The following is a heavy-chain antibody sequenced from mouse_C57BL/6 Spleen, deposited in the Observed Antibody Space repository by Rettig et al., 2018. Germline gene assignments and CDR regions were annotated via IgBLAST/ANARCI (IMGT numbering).Heavy chain of an antibody. V-gene: IGHV1-69*01. CDR2: IDPSDSYT. CDR3: ARGGIGGYYPPSLYFDV. Sequence: LQQPGAELVMPGASVKLSCKASGYTFTSYWMHWVKQRPGQGLEWIGEIDPSDSYTNYNQKFKGKSTLTVDKSSSTAYMQLSSLTSEDSAVYYCARGGIGGYYPPSLYFDVWGTGTTVT. CDR1: GYTFTSYW. J-gene: IGHJ1*03. D-gene: IGHD2-3*01.